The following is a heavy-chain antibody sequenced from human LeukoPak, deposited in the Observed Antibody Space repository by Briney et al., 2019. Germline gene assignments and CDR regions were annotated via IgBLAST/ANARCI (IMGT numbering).Heavy chain of an antibody. D-gene: IGHD1-26*01. CDR1: GGSFSGYY. V-gene: IGHV4-34*01. CDR3: ARAPSGATNDAFDI. Sequence: PSETLSLTCAVYGGSFSGYYWSWIRQPPGKGLEWIGEINHSGSTSYNPSLKSRVTISVGTSKNQFSLKLSSVTAADTAVYYCARAPSGATNDAFDIWGQGTMVTVSS. CDR2: INHSGST. J-gene: IGHJ3*02.